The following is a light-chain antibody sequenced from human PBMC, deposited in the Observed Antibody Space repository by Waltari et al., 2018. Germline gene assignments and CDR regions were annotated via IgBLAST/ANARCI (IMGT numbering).Light chain of an antibody. CDR2: QYS. J-gene: IGLJ1*01. CDR1: KLGDKY. V-gene: IGLV3-1*01. Sequence: SYELTQPPSVSVSPGQTASITCSGDKLGDKYACWYQQKPGQSPVLVIYQYSKRPAGIPGRFSGSNSGNTATLTISGTQAMDEADYYCQAWDSSTAVFGTGTKVTVL. CDR3: QAWDSSTAV.